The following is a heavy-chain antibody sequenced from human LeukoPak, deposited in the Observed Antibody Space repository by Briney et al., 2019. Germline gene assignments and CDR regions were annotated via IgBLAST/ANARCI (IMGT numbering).Heavy chain of an antibody. Sequence: PSETLSLTCTVSGGSISSYYWSWIRQPPGKGLEWIGYIYYSGSTNYNPSLKSRVTISVDTSKNQFSLKLSSVTAADTAVYYCARRTYYDFWSGYLDYWGQGTLVTVSS. D-gene: IGHD3-3*01. J-gene: IGHJ4*02. V-gene: IGHV4-59*01. CDR2: IYYSGST. CDR1: GGSISSYY. CDR3: ARRTYYDFWSGYLDY.